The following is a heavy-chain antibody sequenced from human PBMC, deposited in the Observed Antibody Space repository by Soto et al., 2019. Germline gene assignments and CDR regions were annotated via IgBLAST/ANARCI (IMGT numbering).Heavy chain of an antibody. CDR1: GFTFSNAW. CDR3: TTDRLGVYINHYYYYYMDV. V-gene: IGHV3-15*01. CDR2: IKSKTDGGTT. Sequence: GGSLRLSCAASGFTFSNAWMSWVRQAPGKGLEWVGRIKSKTDGGTTDYAAPVKGRFTISRDDSKNTLYLQMNSLKTEDTAVYYCTTDRLGVYINHYYYYYMDVWGKGTTVTVSS. J-gene: IGHJ6*03. D-gene: IGHD3-16*01.